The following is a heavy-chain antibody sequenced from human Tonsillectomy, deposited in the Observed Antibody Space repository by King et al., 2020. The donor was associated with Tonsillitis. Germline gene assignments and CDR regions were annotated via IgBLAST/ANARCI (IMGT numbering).Heavy chain of an antibody. J-gene: IGHJ4*02. CDR3: ARDEYSGTYFEHFDL. D-gene: IGHD1-26*01. Sequence: QVQLVESGGGVVQPGRSLRLSCAASGFTFSSYAVHWVRQAPGRGLEWVAVISSDGSNKYYADSVKGRFTISRDKAKNTLYLQMNSLRIEDTAVYYCARDEYSGTYFEHFDLWGQGTLVTVSS. CDR1: GFTFSSYA. CDR2: ISSDGSNK. V-gene: IGHV3-30-3*01.